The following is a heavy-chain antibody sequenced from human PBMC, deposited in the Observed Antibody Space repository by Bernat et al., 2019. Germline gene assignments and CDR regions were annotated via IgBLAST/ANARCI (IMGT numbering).Heavy chain of an antibody. Sequence: EVQLVESGGALVKPGGSLRLSCATSGFIFSNFWLSWVRQVLGKGLEWVGRIKSKSSGGTADYGAPVKGRFTISRDDSKNTLYLLMNSLKIEDTAVYYCTTGSSGGEDYWGQGTLVTVSS. CDR3: TTGSSGGEDY. J-gene: IGHJ4*02. D-gene: IGHD3-16*01. CDR1: GFIFSNFW. CDR2: IKSKSSGGTA. V-gene: IGHV3-15*02.